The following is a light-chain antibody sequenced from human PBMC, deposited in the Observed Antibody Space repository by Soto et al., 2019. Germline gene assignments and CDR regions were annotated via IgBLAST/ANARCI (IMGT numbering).Light chain of an antibody. Sequence: ETVLTQSPDTLSLSPGERATLSCRASQSVSSTYLAWYQQKPGQAPRLLIYGASSRATGIPDRFSGSGSGPDFTLTISRLEPEDFAVYYCQQYGSSPSMYTFGQGXKLXX. V-gene: IGKV3-20*01. CDR2: GAS. CDR3: QQYGSSPSMYT. J-gene: IGKJ2*01. CDR1: QSVSSTY.